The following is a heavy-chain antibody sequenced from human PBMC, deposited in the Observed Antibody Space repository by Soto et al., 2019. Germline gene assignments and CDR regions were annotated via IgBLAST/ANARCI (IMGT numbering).Heavy chain of an antibody. CDR3: ARDQGYVVSDY. CDR2: LNSDGSST. Sequence: EVQLVESGGGLVQPGGSLRLSCAASGFTFSRYWLHWVRQVPGKGLVWVSRLNSDGSSTNYADSVKGRFTISRDNAKNSLYLQMNSLRVEDTAVYYCARDQGYVVSDYWGQGTLVTVSS. V-gene: IGHV3-74*01. J-gene: IGHJ4*02. CDR1: GFTFSRYW. D-gene: IGHD5-12*01.